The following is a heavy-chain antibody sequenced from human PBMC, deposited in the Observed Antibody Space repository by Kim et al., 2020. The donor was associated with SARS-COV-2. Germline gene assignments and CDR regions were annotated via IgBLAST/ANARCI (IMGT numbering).Heavy chain of an antibody. V-gene: IGHV3-30*02. Sequence: SVKGRFTISRDNSKNTLYLQMNSLRAEDTAVYYCAKDLDQQLSYYYGMDVWGQGTTVTVSS. CDR3: AKDLDQQLSYYYGMDV. D-gene: IGHD6-13*01. J-gene: IGHJ6*02.